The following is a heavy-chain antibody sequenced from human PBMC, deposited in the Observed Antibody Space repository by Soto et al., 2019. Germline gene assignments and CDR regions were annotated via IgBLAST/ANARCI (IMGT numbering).Heavy chain of an antibody. Sequence: EVQLVETGGGLIQPGGSLRLSCAASGFSVGSNYMTWVRQSPGKGLECVSLIYSNGDTDYADSVKGRFSISRDNFKNTLYLQMNDLRAEATAVYHCARKSVSSPVPEADGVWGRGTLVTVSS. CDR2: IYSNGDT. CDR1: GFSVGSNY. J-gene: IGHJ4*02. V-gene: IGHV3-53*02. D-gene: IGHD2-8*01. CDR3: ARKSVSSPVPEADGV.